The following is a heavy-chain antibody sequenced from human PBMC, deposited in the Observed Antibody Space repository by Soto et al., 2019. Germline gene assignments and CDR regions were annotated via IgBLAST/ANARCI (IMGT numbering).Heavy chain of an antibody. CDR1: GYSFTNYW. Sequence: GESLKISCKGSGYSFTNYWISWVRRMPGKGLEWMGNIDPVDSYTNYGPSFQGHVTFSVDTSISTAYLQWSSLKASDTAMYHCARIESIARNWFDPWGQGTLVTVSS. J-gene: IGHJ5*02. CDR2: IDPVDSYT. D-gene: IGHD6-13*01. CDR3: ARIESIARNWFDP. V-gene: IGHV5-10-1*01.